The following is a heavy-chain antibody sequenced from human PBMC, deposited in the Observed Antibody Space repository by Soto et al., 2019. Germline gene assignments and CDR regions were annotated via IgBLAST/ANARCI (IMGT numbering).Heavy chain of an antibody. V-gene: IGHV1-18*01. CDR2: ISAYTGNT. CDR3: ARGPETRSTAYFDY. D-gene: IGHD2-2*01. J-gene: IGHJ4*02. CDR1: GYTFKDYG. Sequence: GASVKVSCKASGYTFKDYGITWVRQAPGQGLEWMGWISAYTGNTNYAQRVQGRVTMSTDTSTSTAYLELRSLRSDDTAVCYCARGPETRSTAYFDYWGQGTLVTVSS.